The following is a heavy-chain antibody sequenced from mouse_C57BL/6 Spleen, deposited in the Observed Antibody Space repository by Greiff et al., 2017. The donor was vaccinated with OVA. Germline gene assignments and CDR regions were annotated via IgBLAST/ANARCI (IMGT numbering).Heavy chain of an antibody. D-gene: IGHD2-1*01. Sequence: QVQLQQSGPELVKPGASVKISCKASGYAFSSSWMNWVKQRPGKGLEWIGRIYPGDGDTNYNGKFKGKATLTADKSSSTAYMQLSSLTSEDSAVYFCARRKDGNYGTDYGYFDVWGTGTTVTVSS. CDR3: ARRKDGNYGTDYGYFDV. CDR1: GYAFSSSW. J-gene: IGHJ1*03. V-gene: IGHV1-82*01. CDR2: IYPGDGDT.